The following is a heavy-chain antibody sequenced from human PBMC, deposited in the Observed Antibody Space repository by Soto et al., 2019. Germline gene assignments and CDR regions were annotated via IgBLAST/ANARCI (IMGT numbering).Heavy chain of an antibody. V-gene: IGHV3-48*01. CDR2: ISSSSSTI. CDR1: GFTFSSYS. Sequence: EVQLVESGGGLVQPGGSLRLSCAASGFTFSSYSMNWVRQAPGKGLEWVSYISSSSSTIYYADSVKGRFTISRDNAKNSLYLQMNSLRAEDTAVYYCARDLNLASFYYWGQGTLVTVSS. J-gene: IGHJ4*02. CDR3: ARDLNLASFYY.